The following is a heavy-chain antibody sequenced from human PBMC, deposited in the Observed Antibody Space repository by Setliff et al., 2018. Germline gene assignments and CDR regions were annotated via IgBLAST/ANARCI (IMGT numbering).Heavy chain of an antibody. CDR2: IYYSGST. J-gene: IGHJ3*02. D-gene: IGHD2-2*01. CDR3: ARVARVVLGRNAFDI. CDR1: GGSISSGGYY. V-gene: IGHV4-31*03. Sequence: SETLSLTCTVSGGSISSGGYYWSWIRQHPGKGLEWIGYIYYSGSTYYNPSLKSRVTISVDTSKNQFSLKLSSVTAADTAVYYCARVARVVLGRNAFDIWGQGTMVTVSS.